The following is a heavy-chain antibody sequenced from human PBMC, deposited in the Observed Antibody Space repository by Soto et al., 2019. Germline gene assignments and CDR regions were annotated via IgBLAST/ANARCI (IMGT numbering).Heavy chain of an antibody. CDR1: GGSISSGDYY. CDR2: IYYSGST. V-gene: IGHV4-30-4*01. CDR3: ARDQVAGRITIFGVPVDSYYYGMDV. D-gene: IGHD3-3*01. Sequence: SETLSLTCTVSGGSISSGDYYWSWIRQPPGKGLEWIGYIYYSGSTYYNPSLKSRVTISVDTSKNQFSLKLSSVTAADTAVYYCARDQVAGRITIFGVPVDSYYYGMDVWGQGTTVTVSS. J-gene: IGHJ6*02.